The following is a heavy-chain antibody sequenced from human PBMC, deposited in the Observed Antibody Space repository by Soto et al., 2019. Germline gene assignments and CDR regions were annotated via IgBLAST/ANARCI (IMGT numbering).Heavy chain of an antibody. V-gene: IGHV3-23*01. CDR1: GLTFSSYA. J-gene: IGHJ4*02. CDR3: AKSPSRRHWNTFDY. D-gene: IGHD1-1*01. CDR2: ISGSGGST. Sequence: PGGSLRLSCAASGLTFSSYAMSWVRQAPGKGLEWVSAISGSGGSTYYADSVKGRFTISRDNSKNTLYLQMNSLRAEDTAVYYCAKSPSRRHWNTFDYWGQGTLVTVSS.